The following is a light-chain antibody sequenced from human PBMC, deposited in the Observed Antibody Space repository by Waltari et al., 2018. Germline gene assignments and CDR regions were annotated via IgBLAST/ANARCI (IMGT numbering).Light chain of an antibody. J-gene: IGLJ2*01. V-gene: IGLV2-11*01. Sequence: QSALTQPRSVSGSPGQSVTISCTGTSRDVGGYNYVSWYQQHPGKAPKLMIYDVSKRPSGVPDRFSVSKSGNTASLTISGLQAEDEADYYCCSYAGSYTLVFGGGTKLTVL. CDR1: SRDVGGYNY. CDR3: CSYAGSYTLV. CDR2: DVS.